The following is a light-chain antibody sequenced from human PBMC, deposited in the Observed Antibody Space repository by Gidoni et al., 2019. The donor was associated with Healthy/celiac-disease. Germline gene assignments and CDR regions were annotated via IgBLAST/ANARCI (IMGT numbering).Light chain of an antibody. CDR3: CSYAGSYTYV. V-gene: IGLV2-11*01. CDR1: NSDVGGYNY. CDR2: DVS. Sequence: QSALPQPRSVSGSPGQSVTISCTGTNSDVGGYNYVSWYQQHPGKAPKLMIYDVSKRPSGVPDRFSGSKSGNTASLTISGLQAEDEADYYCCSYAGSYTYVFGTGTKVTVL. J-gene: IGLJ1*01.